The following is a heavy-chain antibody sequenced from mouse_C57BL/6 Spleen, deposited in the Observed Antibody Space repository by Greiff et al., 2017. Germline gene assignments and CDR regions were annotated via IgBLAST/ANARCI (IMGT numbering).Heavy chain of an antibody. Sequence: EVKVVESGGGLVKPGGSLKLSCAASGFTFSSYAMSWVRQTPEKRLEWVATISDGGSYTYYPDNVKGRFTISRDNAKNNLYLQMSHLKSEDTAMYYCARDEDGYYRYFDVWGTGTTVTVSS. J-gene: IGHJ1*03. CDR2: ISDGGSYT. CDR3: ARDEDGYYRYFDV. D-gene: IGHD2-3*01. V-gene: IGHV5-4*01. CDR1: GFTFSSYA.